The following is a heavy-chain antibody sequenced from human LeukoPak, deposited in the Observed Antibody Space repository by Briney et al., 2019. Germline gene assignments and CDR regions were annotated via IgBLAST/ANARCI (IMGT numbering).Heavy chain of an antibody. V-gene: IGHV1-2*02. CDR1: GYTFTGYY. CDR2: INPNSGGT. CDR3: ARSRREGGSRYYFDY. D-gene: IGHD1-26*01. J-gene: IGHJ4*02. Sequence: ASVKVSCKASGYTFTGYYMHWVRQAPGQGLEWMGWINPNSGGTNYAQKFQGRVTMTRDTSISTAYMELSSLRSEDTAVYYCARSRREGGSRYYFDYWGQGTLVTVSS.